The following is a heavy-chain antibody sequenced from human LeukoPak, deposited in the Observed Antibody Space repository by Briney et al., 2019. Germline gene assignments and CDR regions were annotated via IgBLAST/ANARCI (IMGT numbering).Heavy chain of an antibody. CDR1: GFTFKNYR. V-gene: IGHV3-7*03. J-gene: IGHJ4*02. CDR3: ARGRQWLTKGYFDY. D-gene: IGHD6-19*01. Sequence: GGYLRLSCAVSGFTFKNYRMNWVRQAPGKGLEWVANIKQDGSEEYYVDSVKGRFTISRDNAKNSLYLQMNSLRAEDTAVYYCARGRQWLTKGYFDYWGQGTLVTVSS. CDR2: IKQDGSEE.